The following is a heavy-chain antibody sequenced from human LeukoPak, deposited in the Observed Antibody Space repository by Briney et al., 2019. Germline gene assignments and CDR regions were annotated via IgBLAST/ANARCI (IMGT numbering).Heavy chain of an antibody. CDR1: GGTFSSYA. J-gene: IGHJ4*02. Sequence: GSSVKVSCKASGGTFSSYAISWVRQAPGQGLEWMGGIIPIFGTANYAQKFQGRVTITADESTSTAYVELSSLRSEDTAVYYCARDHVTQTGIAVAGTGYFDYWGQGTLVTVSS. V-gene: IGHV1-69*01. CDR2: IIPIFGTA. D-gene: IGHD6-19*01. CDR3: ARDHVTQTGIAVAGTGYFDY.